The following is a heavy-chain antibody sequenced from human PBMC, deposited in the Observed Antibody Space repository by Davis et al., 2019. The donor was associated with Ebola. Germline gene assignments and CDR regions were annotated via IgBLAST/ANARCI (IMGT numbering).Heavy chain of an antibody. V-gene: IGHV3-23*01. Sequence: GESLKISCAASGSIFSSYAMSWVRQAPGKGLEWVSSISVRSITYHADSVKGRFTISRDNSKNTLYLQMNSLRAEDTAVYYCAKVHPPTTVTTGWFDSWGQGTLVTVSS. CDR1: GSIFSSYA. CDR3: AKVHPPTTVTTGWFDS. D-gene: IGHD4-17*01. J-gene: IGHJ5*01. CDR2: ISVRSIT.